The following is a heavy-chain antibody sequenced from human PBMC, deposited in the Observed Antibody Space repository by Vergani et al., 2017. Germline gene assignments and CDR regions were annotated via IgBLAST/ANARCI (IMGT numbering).Heavy chain of an antibody. J-gene: IGHJ2*01. D-gene: IGHD3-16*01. Sequence: QMQLQESGPGLVKASETLSLTCTVSGDSIISRSYYWGWIRQPPGKGLEWIGSIYNSGNGDSSSSLKSRVTISADTSKNQFSLRLTSVTAADTAVYYCASGKYYSDSTSHFRGMCFDVWGRGTLVTVPS. V-gene: IGHV4-39*01. CDR3: ASGKYYSDSTSHFRGMCFDV. CDR2: IYNSGNG. CDR1: GDSIISRSYY.